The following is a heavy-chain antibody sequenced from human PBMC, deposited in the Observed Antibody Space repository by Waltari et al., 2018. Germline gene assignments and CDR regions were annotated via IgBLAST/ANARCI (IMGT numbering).Heavy chain of an antibody. CDR3: ARDALPGPPDFFAL. Sequence: AQLVESGGGVVQPGRTLRLTCAASGFTCSIYDVHWFRQATGKGLEWLAVMSLDGVLTYDADAVKGRVTISRDNSRDTLFRQMNGLRPDAPALYFCARDALPGPPDFFALWGQGTLVSVSS. D-gene: IGHD1-1*01. J-gene: IGHJ1*01. CDR2: MSLDGVLT. CDR1: GFTCSIYD. V-gene: IGHV3-30*01.